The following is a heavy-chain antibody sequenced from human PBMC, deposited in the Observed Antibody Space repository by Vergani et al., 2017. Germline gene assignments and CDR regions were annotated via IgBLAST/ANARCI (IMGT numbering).Heavy chain of an antibody. J-gene: IGHJ6*03. CDR3: VREVYGDYGYYYYYYMDV. Sequence: QVQLQESGPGLVKPSETLSLTCTVSGGSISSYYWSWIRQPPGKGLEWIGYIYYSGSTNYNPSLKSRVTISVDTSKNQCSLKLSSVTAADTAVYYCVREVYGDYGYYYYYYMDVWGKGTTVTVSS. CDR1: GGSISSYY. D-gene: IGHD4-17*01. CDR2: IYYSGST. V-gene: IGHV4-59*01.